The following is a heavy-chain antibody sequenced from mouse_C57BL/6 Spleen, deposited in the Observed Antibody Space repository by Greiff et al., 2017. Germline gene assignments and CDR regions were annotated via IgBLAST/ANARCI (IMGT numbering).Heavy chain of an antibody. Sequence: VQLQQSGAELAKPGASVKLSCKASGYTFTSYWMHWVKQRPGQGLEWIGYINPSSGYTKYNQKFKDKATLTADKSSSTAYMQLGSLPYEDSAVYYCAARSYGFADWGQGTLVTASA. J-gene: IGHJ3*01. CDR3: AARSYGFAD. CDR2: INPSSGYT. CDR1: GYTFTSYW. D-gene: IGHD1-1*01. V-gene: IGHV1-7*01.